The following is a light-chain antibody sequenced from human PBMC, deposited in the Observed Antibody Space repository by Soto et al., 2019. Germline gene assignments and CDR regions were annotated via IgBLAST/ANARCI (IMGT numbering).Light chain of an antibody. V-gene: IGLV2-14*03. CDR2: DVS. CDR3: SSHTSSNTLVV. J-gene: IGLJ2*01. CDR1: SSDVGGYNY. Sequence: QSVLTQPASVSGSPGQSITISCTGTSSDVGGYNYISWDQQHPGKSTKLMIYDVSTRPSGVSNRFSGSKSGNTASLTISGLQAEEEADYYCSSHTSSNTLVVFGGGTKRTVL.